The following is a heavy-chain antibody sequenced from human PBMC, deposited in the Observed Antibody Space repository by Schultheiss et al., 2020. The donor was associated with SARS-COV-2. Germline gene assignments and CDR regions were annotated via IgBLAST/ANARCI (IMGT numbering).Heavy chain of an antibody. Sequence: GESLKISCAASGFTFSDYYMSWIRQAPGKGLEYVSAISSNGGSTYYADSVKGRFTISRDNSKNTLYLQMSSLRAEDTAVYYCARVRFLEWSSLDYWGQGTLVTVSS. V-gene: IGHV3-64D*08. CDR1: GFTFSDYY. CDR2: ISSNGGST. CDR3: ARVRFLEWSSLDY. J-gene: IGHJ4*02. D-gene: IGHD3-3*01.